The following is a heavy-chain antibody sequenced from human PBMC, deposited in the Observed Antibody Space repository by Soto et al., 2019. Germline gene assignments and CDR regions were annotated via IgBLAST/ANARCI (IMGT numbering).Heavy chain of an antibody. J-gene: IGHJ4*02. V-gene: IGHV3-21*01. D-gene: IGHD3-10*01. CDR3: ARATVRGVVITSSDY. CDR2: ISSSSSYI. Sequence: GSLRLSCAASGFTFSSYSMNWVRQAPGKGLEWVSSISSSSSYIYYADSVKGRFTISRDNAKNSLYLQMNSLRAEDTAVYYCARATVRGVVITSSDYWGQGTLVTVSS. CDR1: GFTFSSYS.